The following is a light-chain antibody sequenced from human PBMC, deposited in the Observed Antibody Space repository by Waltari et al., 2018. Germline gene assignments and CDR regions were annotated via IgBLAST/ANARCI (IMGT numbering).Light chain of an antibody. CDR2: MNG. Sequence: QSVLTQPPSASGAPGQWVTISCSGSTSNIGNNYVYWYQKLPGTAPKLLVSMNGRGPSGVPARYSGSKAGTSASLGLSGLRSEDEADYYCASWDGALTGVVFGGGTRLTVL. CDR3: ASWDGALTGVV. J-gene: IGLJ2*01. V-gene: IGLV1-47*01. CDR1: TSNIGNNY.